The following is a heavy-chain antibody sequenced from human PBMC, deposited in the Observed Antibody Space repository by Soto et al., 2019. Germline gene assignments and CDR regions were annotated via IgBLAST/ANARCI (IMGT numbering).Heavy chain of an antibody. J-gene: IGHJ3*02. CDR2: FDPDDGET. Sequence: ASVKVSCKVSGYTLTELSMHWVRQAPGKGLKWMGGFDPDDGETIYAQKFQGRVTMTEDTSTDTAYMELSSLRSEDTAVYYCATRGHIVVVVAATPDDAFDIWGQGTMVTVSS. V-gene: IGHV1-24*01. CDR1: GYTLTELS. CDR3: ATRGHIVVVVAATPDDAFDI. D-gene: IGHD2-15*01.